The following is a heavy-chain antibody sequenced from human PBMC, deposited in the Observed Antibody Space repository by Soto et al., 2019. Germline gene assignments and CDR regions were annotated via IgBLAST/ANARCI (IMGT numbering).Heavy chain of an antibody. Sequence: GGSLRLSCAASGFTFSSYAMSWVRQAPGKGLEWVSAISGSGGSTYYADSVKGRFTISRDNSKNTLYLQMNSLRAEDTAVYYCAKGVLKDIVVVVAVVYWGQGTLVTVPQ. J-gene: IGHJ4*02. CDR2: ISGSGGST. V-gene: IGHV3-23*01. CDR3: AKGVLKDIVVVVAVVY. CDR1: GFTFSSYA. D-gene: IGHD2-15*01.